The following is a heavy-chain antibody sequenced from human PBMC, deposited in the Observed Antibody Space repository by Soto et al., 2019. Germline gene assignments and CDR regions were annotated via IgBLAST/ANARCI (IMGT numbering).Heavy chain of an antibody. D-gene: IGHD2-2*01. Sequence: QLPLQESGSGLVKPSQTLSLTCAVSGGSISSGGYSWSWIRQPPGKGLEWIGYIYHSGSTYYNPSLKSRVTIAVDRSKNQFSLKLSSVTAADTAVYYCARVPDRWGQGTLVTVSS. V-gene: IGHV4-30-2*01. J-gene: IGHJ5*02. CDR1: GGSISSGGYS. CDR3: ARVPDR. CDR2: IYHSGST.